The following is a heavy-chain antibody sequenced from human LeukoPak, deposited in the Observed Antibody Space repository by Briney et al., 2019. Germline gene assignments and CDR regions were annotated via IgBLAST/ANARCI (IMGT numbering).Heavy chain of an antibody. CDR1: RGTFSSYA. CDR3: ARGLGYCSGGSCYGRYFDY. V-gene: IGHV1-69*01. D-gene: IGHD2-15*01. Sequence: SVKVSCKASRGTFSSYAISWVRQAPGQGLEWMGGIIPIFGTANYAQNFQGRDTITADESTSIAYMELSSLRSEDTAVYYCARGLGYCSGGSCYGRYFDYWGQGTLVTVSS. J-gene: IGHJ4*02. CDR2: IIPIFGTA.